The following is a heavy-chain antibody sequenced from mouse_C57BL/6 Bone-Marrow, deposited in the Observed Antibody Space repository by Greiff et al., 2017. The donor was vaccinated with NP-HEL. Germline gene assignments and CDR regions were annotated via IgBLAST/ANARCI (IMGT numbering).Heavy chain of an antibody. CDR2: IHPNSGST. CDR3: ARRGDYGFPYAMDY. CDR1: GYTFTSYW. D-gene: IGHD2-4*01. V-gene: IGHV1-64*01. J-gene: IGHJ4*01. Sequence: VQLQQSGAELVKPGASVKLSCKASGYTFTSYWMHWVKQRPGQGLEWIGMIHPNSGSTNYNEKFKSKATLTVDKSSSTAYMQLSSLTSEDSAVYYCARRGDYGFPYAMDYWGQGTSVTVSS.